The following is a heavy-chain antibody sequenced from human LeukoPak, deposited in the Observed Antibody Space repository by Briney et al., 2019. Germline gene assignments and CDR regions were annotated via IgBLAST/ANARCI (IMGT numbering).Heavy chain of an antibody. CDR3: ARMGGIEGYCSGGSCYLQGFDP. Sequence: SVKVSCKASGGTFSSYAISWVRQAPGQGLEWMGGIIPIFGTANYAQKFQGRVTITADESTSTAYMELSSLRSEDTAVYYCARMGGIEGYCSGGSCYLQGFDPWGQGTLVTVSS. CDR1: GGTFSSYA. CDR2: IIPIFGTA. J-gene: IGHJ5*02. V-gene: IGHV1-69*01. D-gene: IGHD2-15*01.